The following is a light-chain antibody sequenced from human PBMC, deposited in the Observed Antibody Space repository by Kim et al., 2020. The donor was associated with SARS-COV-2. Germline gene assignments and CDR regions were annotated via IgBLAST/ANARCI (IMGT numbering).Light chain of an antibody. J-gene: IGKJ2*01. CDR3: QHYSRFPYT. Sequence: VGDRVTITCRATENIDTYLAWYQQKPWRAPRLLIYLASNLENGVPSRFSATGSGTEFSLSITSLQPDDFATYYCQHYSRFPYTFGQGTKLEIK. V-gene: IGKV1-5*03. CDR2: LAS. CDR1: ENIDTY.